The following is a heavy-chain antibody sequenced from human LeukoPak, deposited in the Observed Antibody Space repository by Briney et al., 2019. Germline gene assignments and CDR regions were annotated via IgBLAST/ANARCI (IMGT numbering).Heavy chain of an antibody. V-gene: IGHV4-34*01. CDR3: ARRRWLRLDY. D-gene: IGHD5-12*01. CDR2: INHSGST. CDR1: GGSFSGYY. Sequence: SETLSLTCAVYGGSFSGYYRSWIRQPPGKGLEWIGEINHSGSTNYNPSLKSRVTISVDTSKNQFSLKLSSVTAADTAVYYCARRRWLRLDYWGQGTLVTVSS. J-gene: IGHJ4*02.